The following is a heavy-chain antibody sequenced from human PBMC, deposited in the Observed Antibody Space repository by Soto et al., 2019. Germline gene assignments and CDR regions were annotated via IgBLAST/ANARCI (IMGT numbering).Heavy chain of an antibody. J-gene: IGHJ1*01. V-gene: IGHV3-23*01. CDR1: GLTFASYA. CDR3: AKLGIYYDTSGYPH. CDR2: ISGSGGTT. D-gene: IGHD3-22*01. Sequence: GGSLRLSCAASGLTFASYAMSWVRQAPGKGLEWVSAISGSGGTTYSADSVKGRFTISRDNSKNTLYLQMSSLRAEDTAVYYCAKLGIYYDTSGYPHWAQGTLVPVSS.